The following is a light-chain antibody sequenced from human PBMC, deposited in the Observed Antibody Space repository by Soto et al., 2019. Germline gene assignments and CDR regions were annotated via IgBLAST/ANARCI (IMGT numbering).Light chain of an antibody. CDR1: QSVSSF. Sequence: EIVLTQSPATLSLSPGERATLSCRASQSVSSFLAWYQQKPGQAPRLLIYDASKSATGIPTRFSGSGSGSDFTLTISSLEPEDVAVYDCQQRINWPLTFGGGTKVEI. J-gene: IGKJ4*01. CDR3: QQRINWPLT. V-gene: IGKV3-11*01. CDR2: DAS.